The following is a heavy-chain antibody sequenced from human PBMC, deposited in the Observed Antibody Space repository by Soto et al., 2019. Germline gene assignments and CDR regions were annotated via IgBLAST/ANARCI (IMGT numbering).Heavy chain of an antibody. CDR1: GGSISSYY. CDR3: AREWIGDYYFDY. CDR2: IYYSGST. J-gene: IGHJ4*02. D-gene: IGHD3-10*01. V-gene: IGHV4-59*01. Sequence: SETLSLTCTVSGGSISSYYWSWIRQPPGKGLEWIGYIYYSGSTNYNPSLKSRVTISVDTSKNQFSLKLSSVTAADTAVYYCAREWIGDYYFDYWGQGTLVTVSS.